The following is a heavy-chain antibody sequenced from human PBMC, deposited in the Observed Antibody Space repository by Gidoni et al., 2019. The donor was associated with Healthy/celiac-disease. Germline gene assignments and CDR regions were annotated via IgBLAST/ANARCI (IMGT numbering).Heavy chain of an antibody. CDR3: AKDGGADYYDSSGYYNY. D-gene: IGHD3-22*01. CDR2: ISWNSGSI. J-gene: IGHJ4*02. CDR1: GFPFADYP. Sequence: EVQLVESGGGLVQPGRSLRLSCAASGFPFADYPMHWVRQGPGKGLEWVSGISWNSGSIGYADSVKGRFTISRDNAKNSLYLQMNSLRAEDTALYYCAKDGGADYYDSSGYYNYWGQGTLVTVSS. V-gene: IGHV3-9*01.